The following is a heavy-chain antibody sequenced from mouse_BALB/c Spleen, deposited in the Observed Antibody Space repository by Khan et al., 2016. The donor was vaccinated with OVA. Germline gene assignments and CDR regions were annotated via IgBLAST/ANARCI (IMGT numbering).Heavy chain of an antibody. CDR1: GFTFSTYG. V-gene: IGHV5-6*01. CDR3: TRLANYYDSEGFAY. Sequence: EVELVESGGDLVKPGGSLKLSCTASGFTFSTYGMSWVRQAPDKRLEWVATVSTGGSYTYYPDSVKGRFTFSRDNAKNTLYLQMSGLRSEDTAMFYCTRLANYYDSEGFAYWGQGTLVTVSA. J-gene: IGHJ3*01. D-gene: IGHD1-1*01. CDR2: VSTGGSYT.